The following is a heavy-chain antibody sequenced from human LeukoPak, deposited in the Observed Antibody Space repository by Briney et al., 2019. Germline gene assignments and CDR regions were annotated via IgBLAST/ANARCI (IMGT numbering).Heavy chain of an antibody. Sequence: PGGSLRLSCAASGFTFTNAWMGWVRQAPGKGLEWVGRIKSKTDGGTTDYTAPVKGRFTISRDDSKNTLYLQLNSLKSEDTAVYYCAKDRVEGYGYFYGMDVWGQGTTVTVSS. V-gene: IGHV3-15*01. CDR2: IKSKTDGGTT. J-gene: IGHJ6*02. CDR3: AKDRVEGYGYFYGMDV. CDR1: GFTFTNAW. D-gene: IGHD5-18*01.